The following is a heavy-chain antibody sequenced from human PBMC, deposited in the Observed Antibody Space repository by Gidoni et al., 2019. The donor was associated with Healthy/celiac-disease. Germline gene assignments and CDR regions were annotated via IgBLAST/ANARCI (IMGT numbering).Heavy chain of an antibody. Sequence: QVQLVESGVGVVQPGRSLRLSCAASGFTFSSYGIPWVRQAPGKGLEWVAVIWYDGSNKYYADSVKGRFTISRDNSKNTLYLQMNSLRAEDTAVYDCARSLNYYDSSGYYYLLGDYFDYWGQGTLVTVSS. J-gene: IGHJ4*02. V-gene: IGHV3-33*01. CDR3: ARSLNYYDSSGYYYLLGDYFDY. D-gene: IGHD3-22*01. CDR1: GFTFSSYG. CDR2: IWYDGSNK.